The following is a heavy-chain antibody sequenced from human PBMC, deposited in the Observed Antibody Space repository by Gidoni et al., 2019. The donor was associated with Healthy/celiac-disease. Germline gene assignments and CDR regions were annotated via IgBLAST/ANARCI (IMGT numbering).Heavy chain of an antibody. CDR2: IYSGGST. J-gene: IGHJ4*02. CDR3: ARDGGGDDSSGYYYDSLDY. D-gene: IGHD3-22*01. CDR1: GLTVSSND. Sequence: EVQLVESGGGWVQPGGSLRLSCAASGLTVSSNDMSWVRQAPGKGLEWVSVIYSGGSTYYADSVKGRFTISRDNSKNTLYLQMNSLRAEDTAVYYCARDGGGDDSSGYYYDSLDYWGQGTLVTVSS. V-gene: IGHV3-66*01.